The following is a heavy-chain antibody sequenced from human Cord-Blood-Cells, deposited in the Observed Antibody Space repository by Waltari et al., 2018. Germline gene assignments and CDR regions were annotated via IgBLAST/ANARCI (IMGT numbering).Heavy chain of an antibody. Sequence: QLQLQESGPGLVKPSETLSLTCTVSGGSISSSSYYWGWIRQPPGKGMEWIGGFYYSESTYYNPSLKSRVTISVDTSKNQFSLKLSSVTAADTAVYYCARNYCSSTSCDAFDIWGQGTMVTVSS. V-gene: IGHV4-39*01. CDR2: FYYSEST. CDR1: GGSISSSSYY. D-gene: IGHD2-2*01. J-gene: IGHJ3*02. CDR3: ARNYCSSTSCDAFDI.